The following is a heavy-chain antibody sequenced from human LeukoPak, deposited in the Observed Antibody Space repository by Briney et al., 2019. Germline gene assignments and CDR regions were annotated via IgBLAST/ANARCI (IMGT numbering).Heavy chain of an antibody. CDR3: AREEELLRAGAFDI. V-gene: IGHV3-21*01. CDR1: GFTFSSYS. CDR2: ISSSSSYI. Sequence: GGSLRLSCAASGFTFSSYSMNWVRQAPGKGLEWVSSISSSSSYIYYADSVKGRFTISRDNAKNSLYLQMNSLRAEDTAVYYCAREEELLRAGAFDIWGQGTMVTVSS. J-gene: IGHJ3*02. D-gene: IGHD1-26*01.